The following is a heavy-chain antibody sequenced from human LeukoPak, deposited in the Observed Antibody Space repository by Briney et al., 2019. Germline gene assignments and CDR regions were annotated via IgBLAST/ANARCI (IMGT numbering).Heavy chain of an antibody. V-gene: IGHV1-69*05. CDR1: GGTFSSYA. J-gene: IGHJ4*02. Sequence: ASVKVSCKASGGTFSSYAISWVRQAPGQGLERMGGIIPIFGTANYAQKYQGRVTITTDESTSTAYMELSSLRSEDTAVYYCARFPPRCSSTSCYDYWGQGTLVTVSS. CDR2: IIPIFGTA. CDR3: ARFPPRCSSTSCYDY. D-gene: IGHD2-2*01.